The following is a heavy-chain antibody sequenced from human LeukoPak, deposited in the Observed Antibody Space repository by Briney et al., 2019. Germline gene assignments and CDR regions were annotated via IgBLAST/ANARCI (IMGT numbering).Heavy chain of an antibody. J-gene: IGHJ6*02. CDR2: IYHSGST. CDR1: GFTFSSYW. CDR3: ARDFREAYYYYGMDV. V-gene: IGHV4-4*02. Sequence: GSLRLSCAASGFTFSSYWMSWVHQAPGKGLEWIGEIYHSGSTNYNPSLKSRVTISVDKSKNQFSLKLSSVTAADTAVYYCARDFREAYYYYGMDVWGQGTTVTVSS. D-gene: IGHD3-10*01.